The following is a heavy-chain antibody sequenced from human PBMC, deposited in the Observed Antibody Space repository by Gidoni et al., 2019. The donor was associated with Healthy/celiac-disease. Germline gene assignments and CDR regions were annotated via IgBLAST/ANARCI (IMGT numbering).Heavy chain of an antibody. D-gene: IGHD4-17*01. Sequence: QVQLVQSGAEVKKPGSSVKVSCKASGGTFSRYAISWVRQAPGQGLAWMGGIIPIFGTSNYAQKFQGRVTITADESTSTAYMELSSLRSEDTAVYYCASYPTVTTDWYFDLWGRGTLVTVSS. V-gene: IGHV1-69*01. CDR1: GGTFSRYA. CDR3: ASYPTVTTDWYFDL. J-gene: IGHJ2*01. CDR2: IIPIFGTS.